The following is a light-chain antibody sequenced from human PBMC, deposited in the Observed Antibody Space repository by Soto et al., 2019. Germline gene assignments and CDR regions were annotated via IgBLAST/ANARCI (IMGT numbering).Light chain of an antibody. CDR2: DAS. Sequence: EIVLTQSPATLSLSPGERATLSCRASQSITVYLAWYQQKPGQAPRLLIYDASTRVVGIPARFSGSGSGTDFTLTISSLAPEEFAVYYCQQRSSWPHAFGQGTKLEI. CDR3: QQRSSWPHA. V-gene: IGKV3-11*01. J-gene: IGKJ2*01. CDR1: QSITVY.